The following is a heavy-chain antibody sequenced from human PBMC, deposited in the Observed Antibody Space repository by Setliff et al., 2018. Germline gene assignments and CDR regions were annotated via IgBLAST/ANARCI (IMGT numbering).Heavy chain of an antibody. J-gene: IGHJ4*02. CDR2: ISAYTGNT. CDR1: GYTFTDDG. V-gene: IGHV1-18*01. CDR3: SRLVRYCSKTTCQTAAGAEV. Sequence: ASVKVSCKASGYTFTDDGVTWVRQAPGQGLEWMGWISAYTGNTNYAPTLQGRVTMTTDASTSTAYMELKGLTSDDTAVYYCSRLVRYCSKTTCQTAAGAEVWGQGTLVTVSS. D-gene: IGHD2-8*01.